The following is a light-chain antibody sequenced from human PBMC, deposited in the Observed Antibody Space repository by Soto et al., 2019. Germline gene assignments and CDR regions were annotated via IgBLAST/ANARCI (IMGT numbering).Light chain of an antibody. CDR3: CSFTENGPWV. Sequence: QSALTQPASVSGSPGQSITISCTGTSSDVGGYNYVSWYQQYPGKAPKLMIYEVDNRPSGVSHRFYGSKSGNTASLTISGLQAEDEADYYCCSFTENGPWVFGGGTKLTVL. J-gene: IGLJ3*02. CDR1: SSDVGGYNY. CDR2: EVD. V-gene: IGLV2-14*01.